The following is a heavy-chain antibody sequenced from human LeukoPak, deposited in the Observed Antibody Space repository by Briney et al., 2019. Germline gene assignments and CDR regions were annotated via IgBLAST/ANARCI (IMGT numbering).Heavy chain of an antibody. CDR3: ARYDSRGSGSTQLEY. Sequence: PSETLSLTCAVSGYSISIAYYWGWIRQPSGKGLEWIGRIFRGGSTSYNPSLKSRLTMSMDTSKNQFSLQLTSVTAADTAVYYCARYDSRGSGSTQLEYWGQGILVTISS. CDR2: IFRGGST. V-gene: IGHV4-38-2*01. D-gene: IGHD3-3*01. CDR1: GYSISIAYY. J-gene: IGHJ4*02.